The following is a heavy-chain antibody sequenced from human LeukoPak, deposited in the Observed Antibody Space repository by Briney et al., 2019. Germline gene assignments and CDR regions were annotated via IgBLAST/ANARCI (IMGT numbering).Heavy chain of an antibody. CDR3: AREKRCSSTSCYGIDY. Sequence: SETLSLTCTVSGGSISGHYWSWIRQSPGKGLEWIGRIYTSGSTNYNPSLKSRVTMSVDTSKNQFSLKLSSVTAADTAVYYCAREKRCSSTSCYGIDYWGQGTLVTVSS. CDR2: IYTSGST. V-gene: IGHV4-4*07. D-gene: IGHD2-2*01. J-gene: IGHJ4*02. CDR1: GGSISGHY.